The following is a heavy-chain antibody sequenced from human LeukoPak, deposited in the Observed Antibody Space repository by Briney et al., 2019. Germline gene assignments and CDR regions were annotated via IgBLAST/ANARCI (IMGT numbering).Heavy chain of an antibody. CDR1: GFSFSRHW. CDR2: INQDGGTK. V-gene: IGHV3-7*03. J-gene: IGHJ4*02. CDR3: ARDLVGIAYRGAFYY. Sequence: GGSLRLSCAASGFSFSRHWMSWVRHTPGKGQEWVANINQDGGTKYYRDFAKGRFTISRDNAKNSLYLQMNSLRAEDTAVYYCARDLVGIAYRGAFYYWGQGTLVTVSS. D-gene: IGHD6-13*01.